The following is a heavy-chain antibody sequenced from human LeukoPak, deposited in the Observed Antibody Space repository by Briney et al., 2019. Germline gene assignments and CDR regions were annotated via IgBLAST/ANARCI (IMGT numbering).Heavy chain of an antibody. V-gene: IGHV1-69*05. J-gene: IGHJ4*02. Sequence: SVKVSCKGSRGTFSRYAISCVRQAPGQGLEWMGGIIPIFGTANYAEKFQGRVTITTDESKSTAYMELSSLRSEDTAVYYCAREGPTTGLGSYRGQGTLVTASS. CDR2: IIPIFGTA. CDR3: AREGPTTGLGSY. D-gene: IGHD1-26*01. CDR1: RGTFSRYA.